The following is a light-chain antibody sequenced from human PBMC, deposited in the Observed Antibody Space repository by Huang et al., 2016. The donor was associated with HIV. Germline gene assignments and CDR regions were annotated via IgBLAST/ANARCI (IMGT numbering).Light chain of an antibody. CDR2: KVS. CDR3: MQGALWPPVT. J-gene: IGKJ2*01. Sequence: DVVMTQSPLSLSVTLGQPASISCMCSESPVLSDGDAYSNWLHQRPGHSPRRLIYKVSKRDSGVPDRFSGSGSGKNFILKISRVEAEDVGVYYCMQGALWPPVTFGQGTKLEIK. V-gene: IGKV2-30*02. CDR1: ESPVLSDGDAY.